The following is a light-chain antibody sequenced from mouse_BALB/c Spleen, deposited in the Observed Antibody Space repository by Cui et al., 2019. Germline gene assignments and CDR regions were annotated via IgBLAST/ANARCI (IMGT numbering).Light chain of an antibody. CDR3: QQYSSYPPT. CDR2: WAS. Sequence: DIVMTQSHKFMSTSVGDRVSITCKASQDVGTAVAWYQQKPGQSPKLLIYWASTRHTGVPDRFTGSGSGTDFTLTISNVQSEDLADYFCQQYSSYPPTFGAGTNLELK. CDR1: QDVGTA. V-gene: IGKV6-23*01. J-gene: IGKJ5*01.